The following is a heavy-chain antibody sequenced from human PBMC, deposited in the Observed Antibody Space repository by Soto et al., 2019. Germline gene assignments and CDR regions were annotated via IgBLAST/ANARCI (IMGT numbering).Heavy chain of an antibody. V-gene: IGHV1-69*06. D-gene: IGHD3-3*01. CDR2: IIPIFGTA. Sequence: ASVKFSCKASGGTFSSYAISWVRQAPGQGLEWMGGIIPIFGTANYAQKFQGRVTITADKSTSTAYMELSSLRSEDTAVYYCARAYYDFWSGYSGSSNWFDPWGQGTLVTVSS. CDR3: ARAYYDFWSGYSGSSNWFDP. J-gene: IGHJ5*02. CDR1: GGTFSSYA.